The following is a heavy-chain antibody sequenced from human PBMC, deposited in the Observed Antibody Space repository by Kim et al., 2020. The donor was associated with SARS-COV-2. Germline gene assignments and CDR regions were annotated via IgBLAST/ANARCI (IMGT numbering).Heavy chain of an antibody. V-gene: IGHV4-34*01. J-gene: IGHJ5*02. Sequence: SETLSLTCAVYGGSFSGYYWSWIRQPPGKGLEWIGEINHSGSTNYNPSLKSRVTISVDTSKNQFSLKLSSVTAADTAVYYCARLALLWFGEGGWFDPWGQGTLVTVSS. CDR1: GGSFSGYY. CDR2: INHSGST. D-gene: IGHD3-10*01. CDR3: ARLALLWFGEGGWFDP.